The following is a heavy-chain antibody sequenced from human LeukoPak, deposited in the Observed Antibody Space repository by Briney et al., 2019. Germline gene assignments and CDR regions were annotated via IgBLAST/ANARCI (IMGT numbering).Heavy chain of an antibody. CDR2: VYYIGIT. V-gene: IGHV4-39*01. J-gene: IGHJ4*02. D-gene: IGHD6-13*01. Sequence: PSETLSLTCTVSGGSIAGSSDYWGWIRQPPGKGLEWIGSVYYIGITDYNPSLKSRVTISVGTSENKFSLNLTSVTAADTAVYYCARRSIAAAVDYWGQGTLVTVSS. CDR1: GGSIAGSSDY. CDR3: ARRSIAAAVDY.